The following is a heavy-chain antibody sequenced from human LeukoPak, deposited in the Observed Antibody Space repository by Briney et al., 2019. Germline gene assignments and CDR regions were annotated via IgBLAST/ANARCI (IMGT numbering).Heavy chain of an antibody. D-gene: IGHD3-22*01. J-gene: IGHJ4*02. V-gene: IGHV3-15*01. Sequence: RGSLRLSCVAPGFTPTNAWMSWVRQAPGKGLDWVGHIHSKSDGVTADYAAPVKGRFIISRDDSNHTLYLQMNSLKTDDTAVYYCAKYDTSVNFDYWGQGTLVTVSS. CDR2: IHSKSDGVTA. CDR1: GFTPTNAW. CDR3: AKYDTSVNFDY.